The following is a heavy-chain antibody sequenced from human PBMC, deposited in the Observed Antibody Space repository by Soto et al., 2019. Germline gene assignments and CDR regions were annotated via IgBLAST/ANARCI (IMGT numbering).Heavy chain of an antibody. CDR3: EKAFYPGY. CDR1: GFTFSSYG. CDR2: LSYDGSNK. Sequence: GGSRRLSCAASGFTFSSYGMHWVRQAPGKGLEWVAVLSYDGSNKYYADSVKGRFTISRDNSKNTLYLQMNSLRAEDTAVYYCEKAFYPGYWGQGTLVTVS. J-gene: IGHJ4*02. V-gene: IGHV3-30*18.